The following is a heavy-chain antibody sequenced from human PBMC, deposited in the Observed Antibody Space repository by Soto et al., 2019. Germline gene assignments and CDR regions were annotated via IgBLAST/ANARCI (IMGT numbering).Heavy chain of an antibody. V-gene: IGHV4-30-4*01. D-gene: IGHD6-6*01. Sequence: QVQLQESGPGLVKPSQTLSLTCTVSGGSISSGDYYWSWIRQPPGKGLEWIGYIYYSGSTYYNPSLKIRVTISVDTSKNQFSLKLSSVTAADTAVYYFARVRRYSSSSNWFDPWGQGTLVTVSS. CDR1: GGSISSGDYY. J-gene: IGHJ5*02. CDR2: IYYSGST. CDR3: ARVRRYSSSSNWFDP.